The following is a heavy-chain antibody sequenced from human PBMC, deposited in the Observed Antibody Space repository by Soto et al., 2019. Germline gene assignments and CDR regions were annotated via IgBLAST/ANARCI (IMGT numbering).Heavy chain of an antibody. J-gene: IGHJ2*01. CDR3: ARDPSRGSEWARYLDL. D-gene: IGHD1-26*01. CDR1: GFTFSSYS. Sequence: GGSLRLSCAASGFTFSSYSMNWVRQAPGKGLEWVSYISSRSSTIYYADSVKGRFTISRDNAKNSLYLQMNSLRAEDTAVYYCARDPSRGSEWARYLDLWGRGTLVTVSS. V-gene: IGHV3-48*01. CDR2: ISSRSSTI.